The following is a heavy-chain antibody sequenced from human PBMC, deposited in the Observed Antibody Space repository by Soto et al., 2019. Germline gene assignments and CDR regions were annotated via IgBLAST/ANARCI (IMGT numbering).Heavy chain of an antibody. CDR3: AKEGSSGWKYFDY. D-gene: IGHD6-19*01. Sequence: GGSLRLSCAASGFTFSSCAMNWVRQAPGKGLEWVSTISGSGGSAYYADSVKGRFTISKDNSKNTLYLQMNSLRAEDTAVYFCAKEGSSGWKYFDYWGQGTLITVSS. V-gene: IGHV3-23*01. J-gene: IGHJ4*02. CDR2: ISGSGGSA. CDR1: GFTFSSCA.